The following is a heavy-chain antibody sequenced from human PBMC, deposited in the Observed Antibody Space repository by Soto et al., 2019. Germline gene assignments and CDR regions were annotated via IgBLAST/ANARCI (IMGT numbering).Heavy chain of an antibody. CDR3: ARGKYYGFDV. V-gene: IGHV6-1*01. D-gene: IGHD2-2*01. Sequence: PSQTLSLTCAISGDSFSSNGVAWNWIRQSPSRGLEWLGRTYYRSKWYNDYAVSVKSRITVNPDTSKNQFSLQLSSVTPEDTAVYYCARGKYYGFDVWGQGTMVTVPS. J-gene: IGHJ3*01. CDR1: GDSFSSNGVA. CDR2: TYYRSKWYN.